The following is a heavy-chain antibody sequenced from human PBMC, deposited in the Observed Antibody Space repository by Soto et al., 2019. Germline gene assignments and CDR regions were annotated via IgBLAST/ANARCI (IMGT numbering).Heavy chain of an antibody. CDR3: ARGIGPYWGSYRYNWFDP. V-gene: IGHV4-59*01. J-gene: IGHJ5*02. CDR2: IYYSGST. D-gene: IGHD3-16*02. CDR1: GGSISSYY. Sequence: SQTLSLTCTVSGGSISSYYWSWIRQPPGKGLEWIGYIYYSGSTNYNPSLKSRVTISVDTSKNQFSLKLSSVTAADTAVYYCARGIGPYWGSYRYNWFDPWGQGTLVTVSS.